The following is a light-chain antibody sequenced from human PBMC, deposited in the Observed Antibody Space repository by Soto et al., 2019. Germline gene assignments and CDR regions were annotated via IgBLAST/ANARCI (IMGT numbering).Light chain of an antibody. CDR1: QGLGTN. Sequence: EVVMTQSPATLSVSPGERATLSCRASQGLGTNLAWYQQKPGQGPRLLIYATSSRASDVPARFSGGGPGTEFTLTIASLQSEDFAIYYCQQYNHWPRMLSFGGGTKVDIK. CDR2: ATS. V-gene: IGKV3-15*01. J-gene: IGKJ4*01. CDR3: QQYNHWPRMLS.